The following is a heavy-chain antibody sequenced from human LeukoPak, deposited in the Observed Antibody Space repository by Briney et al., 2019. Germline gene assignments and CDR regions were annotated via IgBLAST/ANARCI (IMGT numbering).Heavy chain of an antibody. CDR2: IYTSGST. J-gene: IGHJ3*02. Sequence: PSETLSLTCTVSGYSISSGYYWGWLRQPAGKGLEWIGRIYTSGSTNYNPSLKSRVTISVDTSKNQFSLKLSSVTAADTAVYYCARGRRDGYNSRAFDIWGQGTMVTVSS. CDR1: GYSISSGYY. CDR3: ARGRRDGYNSRAFDI. V-gene: IGHV4-61*02. D-gene: IGHD5-24*01.